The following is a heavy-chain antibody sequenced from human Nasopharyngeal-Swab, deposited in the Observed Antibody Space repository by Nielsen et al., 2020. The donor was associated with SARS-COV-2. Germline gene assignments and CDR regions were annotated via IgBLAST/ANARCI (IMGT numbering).Heavy chain of an antibody. V-gene: IGHV6-1*01. CDR3: ARGRDFSFDS. CDR1: GDSVSSHSAG. Sequence: LRLSCAISGDSVSSHSAGWNWIRQSPSRGLEWLGRTLYRSKWYNDYAESVKSRIAANPDTSKNQFSLQLNSVTPEDTAVYYCARGRDFSFDSWGQGTLVTASS. J-gene: IGHJ4*02. D-gene: IGHD3-3*01. CDR2: TLYRSKWYN.